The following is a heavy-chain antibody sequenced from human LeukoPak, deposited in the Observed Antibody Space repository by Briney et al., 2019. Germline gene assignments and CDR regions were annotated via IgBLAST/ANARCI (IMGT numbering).Heavy chain of an antibody. V-gene: IGHV3-23*01. D-gene: IGHD6-13*01. CDR2: ISSSGGTT. Sequence: GGSLRLSCAASGFTFSSYAMSWVRQAPGKGLEWVSAISSSGGTTYYADSVKGRFTISRDNSKNTLYLQMKSLRAEDTAVYYCAKGGGIAAAAYYYMDVWGKGTTVTVSS. J-gene: IGHJ6*03. CDR1: GFTFSSYA. CDR3: AKGGGIAAAAYYYMDV.